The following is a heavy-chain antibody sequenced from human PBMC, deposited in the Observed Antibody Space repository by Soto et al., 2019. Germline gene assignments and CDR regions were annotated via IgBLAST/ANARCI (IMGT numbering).Heavy chain of an antibody. V-gene: IGHV4-59*08. CDR2: IYYSGST. Sequence: SSETLSLTCTVSGGSIISYYWSWIRQPPGKGLEWIGYIYYSGSTNYNPSLKSRVTISVDTSKNQFSLKLSSVTAADTAVYYCVRRWGDYFDYWGQGTLVTVSS. CDR3: VRRWGDYFDY. D-gene: IGHD3-16*01. J-gene: IGHJ4*02. CDR1: GGSIISYY.